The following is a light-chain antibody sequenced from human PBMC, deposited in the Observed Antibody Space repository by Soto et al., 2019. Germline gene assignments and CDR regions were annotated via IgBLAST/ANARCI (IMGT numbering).Light chain of an antibody. Sequence: QYALTQPASVSGSPGQSITISCTGTSSDVGGYNYVSWYQQHPGKAPKLMIYDVSNRPSGVSNRFSGSKSGNTASLTISGLQAEDEADYYGSSYTSSSTLGVFGGGTQLTVL. J-gene: IGLJ2*01. CDR1: SSDVGGYNY. V-gene: IGLV2-14*01. CDR2: DVS. CDR3: SSYTSSSTLGV.